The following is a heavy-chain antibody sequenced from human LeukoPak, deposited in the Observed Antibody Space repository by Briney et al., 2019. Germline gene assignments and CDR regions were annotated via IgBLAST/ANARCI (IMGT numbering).Heavy chain of an antibody. V-gene: IGHV4-34*01. CDR2: INHSGST. CDR1: GGSFSGYY. J-gene: IGHJ5*02. Sequence: PSETLSLTCAVYGGSFSGYYWSWIRQPPGKGLEWIGEINHSGSTNYNPSLKSRVTISVDTSKNQFSLKLSSVTAADTAVYYCARGKGRYCTNGVCRSVRFDPWGQGTLVTVSS. CDR3: ARGKGRYCTNGVCRSVRFDP. D-gene: IGHD2-8*01.